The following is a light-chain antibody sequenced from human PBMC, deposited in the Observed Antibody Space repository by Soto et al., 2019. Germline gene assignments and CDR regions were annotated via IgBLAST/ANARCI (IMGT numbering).Light chain of an antibody. V-gene: IGKV3-15*01. J-gene: IGKJ4*01. CDR2: GAS. CDR1: QSVSSN. CDR3: QQYIRWPLT. Sequence: EMVLTQSPGTLSLSPGERATLSCRASQSVSSNLAWYQQKPGQAPSLLIYGASTRATGTPARFSGSGSGTEFTLTISSLQSEDFAVYYCQQYIRWPLTFGGGTKVDIK.